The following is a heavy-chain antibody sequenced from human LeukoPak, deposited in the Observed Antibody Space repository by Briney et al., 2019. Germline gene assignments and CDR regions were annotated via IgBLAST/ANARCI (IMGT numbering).Heavy chain of an antibody. D-gene: IGHD1-26*01. J-gene: IGHJ3*02. CDR3: ARAGVGATDDAFDI. CDR2: IYYSGST. CDR1: GGSISSGGYY. V-gene: IGHV4-31*03. Sequence: TLSLTCTVSGGSISSGGYYWSWIRQHPGKGLESIGYIYYSGSTYYNPSLKSRVTISVDTSKNQFSLKLSSVTAADTAVYYCARAGVGATDDAFDIWGQGTMVTVSS.